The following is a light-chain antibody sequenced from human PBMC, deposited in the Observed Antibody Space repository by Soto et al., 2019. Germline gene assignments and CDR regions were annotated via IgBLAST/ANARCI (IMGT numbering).Light chain of an antibody. V-gene: IGKV1-39*01. Sequence: DVQMTQSPSSLSAFVGDRVTITCRASQNVNNYLNWYQQKPGEAPRLLIYGSSTLQTGVPSRFSGSGLGTDFTLTISSLQPEDVATYFCQQTYHTPPITFGQGTRL. CDR2: GSS. CDR3: QQTYHTPPIT. CDR1: QNVNNY. J-gene: IGKJ5*01.